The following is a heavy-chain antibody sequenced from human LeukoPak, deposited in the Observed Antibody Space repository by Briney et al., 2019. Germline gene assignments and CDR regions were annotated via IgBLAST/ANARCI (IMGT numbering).Heavy chain of an antibody. CDR3: ARRSYDFWSGPKDAFDI. D-gene: IGHD3-3*01. CDR1: GGSISSYY. Sequence: SETLSLTCTVSGGSISSYYWSWIRQPPGKGLEWIGYIYYSGSTNYNPSLKSRVTISVDTSKNQFSLKLSSVTAADTAVYYCARRSYDFWSGPKDAFDIWGQGTMVTVSS. CDR2: IYYSGST. V-gene: IGHV4-59*01. J-gene: IGHJ3*02.